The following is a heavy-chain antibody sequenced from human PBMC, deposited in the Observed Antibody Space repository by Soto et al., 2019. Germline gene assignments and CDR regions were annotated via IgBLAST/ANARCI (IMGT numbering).Heavy chain of an antibody. CDR3: ARDLYGDSDLRYYYYGMDV. CDR1: GGTFSSYA. D-gene: IGHD4-17*01. Sequence: GASVKVSCKASGGTFSSYAISWVRQAPGQGLEWMGGIIPIFGTANYAQKFQGRVTITADESMSTAYMELSSLRSEDTAVYYCARDLYGDSDLRYYYYGMDVWGQGTTVTVS. CDR2: IIPIFGTA. V-gene: IGHV1-69*13. J-gene: IGHJ6*02.